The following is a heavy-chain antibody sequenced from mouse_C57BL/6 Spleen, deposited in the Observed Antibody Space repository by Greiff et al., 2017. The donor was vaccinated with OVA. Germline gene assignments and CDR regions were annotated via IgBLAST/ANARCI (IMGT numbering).Heavy chain of an antibody. Sequence: QVQLQQPGAELVKPGASVKVSCKASGYTFTSYWMHWVKQRPGQGLEWIGRSHPSDSDTNYNQKFKGKATLTVDKSSSTAYMQRSSLTSEDSAVYYCAMGYGNYGDYFDYWGQGTTLTVSS. V-gene: IGHV1-74*01. CDR3: AMGYGNYGDYFDY. CDR2: SHPSDSDT. J-gene: IGHJ2*01. CDR1: GYTFTSYW. D-gene: IGHD2-1*01.